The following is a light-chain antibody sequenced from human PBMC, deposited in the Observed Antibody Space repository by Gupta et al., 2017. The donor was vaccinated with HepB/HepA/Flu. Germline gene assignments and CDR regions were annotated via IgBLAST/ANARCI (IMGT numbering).Light chain of an antibody. J-gene: IGKJ1*01. V-gene: IGKV1-5*03. Sequence: SVGDRVTITCRATQSISNWLAWYQQKPGKAPKVLIYKASNLESGVPSRFSGSGSGTEFTLTISSLQPDDFATYYCQQYSDYSWTFGQGTKVEI. CDR3: QQYSDYSWT. CDR1: QSISNW. CDR2: KAS.